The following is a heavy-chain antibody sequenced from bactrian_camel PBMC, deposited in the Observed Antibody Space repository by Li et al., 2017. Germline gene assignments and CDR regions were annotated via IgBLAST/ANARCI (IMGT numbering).Heavy chain of an antibody. J-gene: IGHJ4*01. D-gene: IGHD4*01. V-gene: IGHV3S28*01. Sequence: SGGGSVQAGGSLRLSCTASGYNYNRNCMAWFRQAPGKEREGVARIYTGSGNTYYADSVKGRFTISRDNAKNTLYLQMGSLKTEDTAFYYCAIGSYDYNYDPSTRGKGTQVTVS. CDR1: GYNYNRNC. CDR2: IYTGSGNT.